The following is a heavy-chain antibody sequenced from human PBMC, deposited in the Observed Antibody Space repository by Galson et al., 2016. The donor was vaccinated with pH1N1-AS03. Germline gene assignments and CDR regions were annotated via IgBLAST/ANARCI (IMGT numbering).Heavy chain of an antibody. V-gene: IGHV3-21*01. CDR3: ARRSAAVSGTGCVDV. D-gene: IGHD6-19*01. CDR1: GFTFRTYG. CDR2: IGSSSSYI. Sequence: SLRLSCAASGFTFRTYGMNWVRQAPGKGLEWVSSIGSSSSYIYYAYSVKGRFTISRDKARNSLYIQMNSLRAEDTAVYYCARRSAAVSGTGCVDVWGQGTTVTVSS. J-gene: IGHJ6*02.